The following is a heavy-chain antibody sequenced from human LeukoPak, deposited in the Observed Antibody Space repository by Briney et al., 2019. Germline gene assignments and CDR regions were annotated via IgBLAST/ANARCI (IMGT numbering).Heavy chain of an antibody. CDR3: ARSGSSYGLPHYFDY. V-gene: IGHV4-59*08. CDR1: GGSINNYF. Sequence: PSETLSLTCAVSGGSINNYFWSWIRQPPGKGLEWIGYIYYSGTTFYNPSLRSRVTMSADTSKNHFSLNLSSVTAADTVVYYCARSGSSYGLPHYFDYWGQGTLVTVSS. D-gene: IGHD5-18*01. J-gene: IGHJ4*02. CDR2: IYYSGTT.